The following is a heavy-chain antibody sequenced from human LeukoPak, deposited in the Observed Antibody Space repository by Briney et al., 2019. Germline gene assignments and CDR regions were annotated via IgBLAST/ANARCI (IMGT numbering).Heavy chain of an antibody. D-gene: IGHD4-17*01. CDR2: IYHSGST. V-gene: IGHV4-38-2*02. J-gene: IGHJ5*02. CDR3: ARDWRNGDYEVHWFDP. Sequence: SETLSLTCTVSGYSISSGYYWGWIRQPPGKGLEWIGSIYHSGSTYYNPSLKSRVTISVDTSKNQFSLKLSSVTAADTAVYYCARDWRNGDYEVHWFDPWGQGTLVAVSS. CDR1: GYSISSGYY.